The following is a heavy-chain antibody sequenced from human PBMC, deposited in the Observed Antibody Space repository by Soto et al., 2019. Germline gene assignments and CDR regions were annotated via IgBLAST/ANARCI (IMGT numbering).Heavy chain of an antibody. V-gene: IGHV1-18*01. CDR2: INTSNDNK. D-gene: IGHD2-15*01. CDR3: ASDPGAASFDF. Sequence: QVHLVQSGAEVKKPGDSVKVSCKASGYTFTNYGISWVRQAPGEGLEWVGWINTSNDNKLYAQKLQGRLTLTTDTSTSTAYMDLTTLRSDDTAVYFCASDPGAASFDFWAQGTLVTVSS. CDR1: GYTFTNYG. J-gene: IGHJ4*02.